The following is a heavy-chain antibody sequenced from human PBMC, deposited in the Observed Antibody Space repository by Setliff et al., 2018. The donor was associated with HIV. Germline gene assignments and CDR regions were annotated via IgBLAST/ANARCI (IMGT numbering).Heavy chain of an antibody. D-gene: IGHD1-26*01. J-gene: IGHJ3*02. CDR2: IYYSGST. V-gene: IGHV4-31*03. CDR1: GGSISSGGYY. CDR3: ARGSGSYSMLAFDI. Sequence: SETLSLTCTVSGGSISSGGYYWSWIRQHPGKGLEWIGHIYYSGSTYYNPSLRSRVTTSVDTSKNQFSLKLSSVTAADTAVYYCARGSGSYSMLAFDIWGQGTMVTVSS.